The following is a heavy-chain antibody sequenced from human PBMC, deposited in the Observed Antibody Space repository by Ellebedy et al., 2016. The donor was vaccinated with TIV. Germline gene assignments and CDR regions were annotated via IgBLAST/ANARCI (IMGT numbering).Heavy chain of an antibody. J-gene: IGHJ6*03. CDR1: GGSISTFY. Sequence: SETLSLTCTVSGGSISTFYWSWVRQPPGKGLEWIGYIHYSGRTYYNPSLKSRVTTSVDTSKDQFSLSLSSGTAADTAVYFCSMGNSEYYYMDVWGKGTTVTVSS. CDR3: SMGNSEYYYMDV. V-gene: IGHV4-59*01. CDR2: IHYSGRT. D-gene: IGHD1-7*01.